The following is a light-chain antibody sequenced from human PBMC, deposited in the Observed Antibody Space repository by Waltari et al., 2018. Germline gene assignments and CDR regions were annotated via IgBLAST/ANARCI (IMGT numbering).Light chain of an antibody. CDR3: AAWDDSLNGPDVV. V-gene: IGLV1-44*01. Sequence: QSVLTQPPSASGTPGQRVTISCSGSSSNIGSNTVNWYQQLPGTAPKLLISSNNLRPSVVPDRFSGSKSGTSASLTISGLQSEDEADYYCAAWDDSLNGPDVVFGGGTKLTVL. CDR1: SSNIGSNT. J-gene: IGLJ2*01. CDR2: SNN.